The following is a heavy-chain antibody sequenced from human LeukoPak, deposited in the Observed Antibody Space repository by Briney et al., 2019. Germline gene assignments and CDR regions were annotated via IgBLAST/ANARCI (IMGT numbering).Heavy chain of an antibody. J-gene: IGHJ4*02. D-gene: IGHD6-13*01. V-gene: IGHV4-59*01. CDR3: ARGDSSSWYKVDYFDY. CDR1: GGSISSYY. CDR2: IYYSGST. Sequence: SGTLSLTCTVSGGSISSYYWSWIRQPPGKGLEWIGYIYYSGSTNYNPSLKSRVTILVDTSKNQFSLKLSSVTAADTAVYYCARGDSSSWYKVDYFDYWGQGTLVTVSS.